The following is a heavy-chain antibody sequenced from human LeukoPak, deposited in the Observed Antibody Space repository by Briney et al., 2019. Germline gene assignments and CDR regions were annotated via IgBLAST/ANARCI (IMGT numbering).Heavy chain of an antibody. V-gene: IGHV3-74*01. J-gene: IGHJ4*02. CDR1: GFTFSSYS. Sequence: GGSLRLSCAASGFTFSSYSMNWVRQAPGKGLVWVSRISSDGRRTTYADFVRGRFTISRDNAKNTLYLQMRSLRAEDTAVYYCARGPLRYYYDNSGDSNFDYWGQGTLVTVSS. CDR2: ISSDGRRT. CDR3: ARGPLRYYYDNSGDSNFDY. D-gene: IGHD3-22*01.